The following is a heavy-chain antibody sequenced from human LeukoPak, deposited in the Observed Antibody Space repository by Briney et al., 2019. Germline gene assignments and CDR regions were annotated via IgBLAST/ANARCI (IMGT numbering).Heavy chain of an antibody. CDR2: INHSGST. V-gene: IGHV4-34*01. Sequence: SETLSLTCTVSGGSISSYYWSWIRQPPGKGLEWIGEINHSGSTNYNPSLKSRVTISVDTSKNQFSLKLSSVTAADTAVYYCARGRRGITIFGVVVKYYFDYWGQGTLVTVSS. CDR3: ARGRRGITIFGVVVKYYFDY. CDR1: GGSISSYY. J-gene: IGHJ4*02. D-gene: IGHD3-3*01.